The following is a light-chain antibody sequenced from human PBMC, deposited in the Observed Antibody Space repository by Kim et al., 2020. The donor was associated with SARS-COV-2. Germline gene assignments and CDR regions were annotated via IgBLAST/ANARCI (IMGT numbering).Light chain of an antibody. J-gene: IGLJ1*01. Sequence: QPVLTQQSSLSASPGASASLTCTLRSGINVGTYRIYWYQQKPGSPPQYLLRYKSDSDKQQGSGVPSRFSGSKDASANAGILLISGLQSEDEADYYCMIWHSSAFVFGTGTKVTVL. CDR3: MIWHSSAFV. CDR2: YKSDSDK. V-gene: IGLV5-45*02. CDR1: SGINVGTYR.